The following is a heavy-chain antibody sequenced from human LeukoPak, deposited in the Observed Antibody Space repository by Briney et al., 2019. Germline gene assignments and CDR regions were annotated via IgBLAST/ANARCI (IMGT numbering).Heavy chain of an antibody. V-gene: IGHV4-4*09. J-gene: IGHJ6*03. CDR2: IYTSGST. CDR1: GGSFDSKY. Sequence: SETLSLTCSVSGGSFDSKYWSWIRQPPWKGLEWIGYIYTSGSTNFNPSLRSRVAMSIDTSKNQFSLKVYSVTAADTAVYCRANYIRNVHYYMDVWGKATTVIASS. CDR3: ANYIRNVHYYMDV. D-gene: IGHD1-1*01.